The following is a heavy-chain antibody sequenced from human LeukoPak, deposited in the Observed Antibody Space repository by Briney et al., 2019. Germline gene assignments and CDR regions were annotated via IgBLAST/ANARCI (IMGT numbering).Heavy chain of an antibody. CDR3: ARVSCSSTSCPRRDALDV. V-gene: IGHV4-59*01. CDR1: GGSISYYY. CDR2: IYYSGST. D-gene: IGHD2-2*01. Sequence: SETQSLTCTVSGGSISYYYWSWIRQPPGKGLEWIGYIYYSGSTNYNPSLKSRVTISVDTSKNQFSLNLTSVTTADTAVYYCARVSCSSTSCPRRDALDVWGQGTMVTVSS. J-gene: IGHJ3*01.